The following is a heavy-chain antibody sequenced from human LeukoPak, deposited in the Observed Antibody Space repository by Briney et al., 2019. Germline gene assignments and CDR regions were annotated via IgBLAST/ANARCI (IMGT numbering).Heavy chain of an antibody. D-gene: IGHD6-19*01. CDR3: TTSEGSVAGALYYYYYGMDV. J-gene: IGHJ6*02. Sequence: PGGSLRLSCAASGFTFSNAWMNWVRQAPGKGLEWVGRIKSKTDGGTTDYAATVKGRFTISRDDSKNTLYLQMNSLKTEDTAVYYCTTSEGSVAGALYYYYYGMDVWGQGTTVTVSS. CDR1: GFTFSNAW. CDR2: IKSKTDGGTT. V-gene: IGHV3-15*07.